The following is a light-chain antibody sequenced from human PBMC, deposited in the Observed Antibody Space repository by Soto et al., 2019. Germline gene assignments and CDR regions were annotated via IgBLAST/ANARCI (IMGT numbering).Light chain of an antibody. J-gene: IGKJ4*01. Sequence: EIVMTQSPSTLSVSPGERATLSCRASQSVSSNLAWYQQMPGQAPRLLVYGASSRATAIPARFSGSGSGTEFTLTISGLQSEDFAVYYCQQYNDGPFTFGGGAKVEIK. V-gene: IGKV3-15*01. CDR2: GAS. CDR1: QSVSSN. CDR3: QQYNDGPFT.